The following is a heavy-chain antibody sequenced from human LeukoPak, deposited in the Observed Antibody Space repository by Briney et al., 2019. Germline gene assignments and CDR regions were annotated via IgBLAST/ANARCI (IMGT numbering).Heavy chain of an antibody. V-gene: IGHV3-64*01. Sequence: PGGSLRLSCAASGFTFSSYAMHWVRQAPGKGLEYVSAISSNGGSTYYANSVKGRFTISRDNSKNTLYLQMGSLRAEDMAVYYCARGGFGELNFDYWGQGTLVTVSS. D-gene: IGHD3-10*01. CDR2: ISSNGGST. J-gene: IGHJ4*02. CDR3: ARGGFGELNFDY. CDR1: GFTFSSYA.